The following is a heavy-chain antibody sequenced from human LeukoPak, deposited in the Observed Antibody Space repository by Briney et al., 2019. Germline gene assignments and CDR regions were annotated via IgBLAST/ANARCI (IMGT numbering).Heavy chain of an antibody. CDR1: GGTFSSYA. CDR2: IIPIFGTA. Sequence: VKVSRKASGGTFSSYAISWVRQAPGQGLEWMGGIIPIFGTANYAQKFQGRVTITADESTSTAYMELSSLRSEDTAVYYCARLPETSIAARLGYYFDYWGQGTLVTVSS. V-gene: IGHV1-69*13. J-gene: IGHJ4*02. CDR3: ARLPETSIAARLGYYFDY. D-gene: IGHD6-6*01.